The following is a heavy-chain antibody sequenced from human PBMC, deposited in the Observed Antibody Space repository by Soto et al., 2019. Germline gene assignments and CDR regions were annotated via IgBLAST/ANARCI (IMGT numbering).Heavy chain of an antibody. CDR3: AEGWNDF. CDR1: GFMFSSAW. J-gene: IGHJ4*02. CDR2: IKSKNDGGAA. Sequence: EVQVVESGGDLVEPGGSLRLSCVTSGFMFSSAWMSWVRQGPGKGLEWVARIKSKNDGGAADYAAPVNGRFSISRDDSKSTVYLQMHSLRAEDTALYYCAEGWNDFWGQGTLVTVSS. V-gene: IGHV3-15*01. D-gene: IGHD1-1*01.